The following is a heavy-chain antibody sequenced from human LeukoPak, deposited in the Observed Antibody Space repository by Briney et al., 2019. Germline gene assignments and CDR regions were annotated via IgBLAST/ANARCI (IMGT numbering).Heavy chain of an antibody. V-gene: IGHV3-7*01. Sequence: GGSPRLSCAASGLTFNIYWMIWVRQAPGKGLEWVANIKEDGSEKSYVDSVRGRFTISRDNAKNSLYLQMNSLRAEDTAVYYCATGARWVHDYWGQGTLVTVSS. J-gene: IGHJ4*02. CDR3: ATGARWVHDY. CDR2: IKEDGSEK. CDR1: GLTFNIYW. D-gene: IGHD5-24*01.